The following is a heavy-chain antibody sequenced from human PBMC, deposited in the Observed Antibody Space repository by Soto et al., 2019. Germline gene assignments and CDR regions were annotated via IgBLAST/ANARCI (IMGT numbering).Heavy chain of an antibody. V-gene: IGHV3-11*03. J-gene: IGHJ3*02. CDR2: ISPHSDYL. Sequence: QVQLLESGGGLVKPGGCLRLSCAASGFTVSDYYMAWIRQTPGKGLEWLSFISPHSDYLEYVDSVKGRFTISRDNAQNSLYLQMNSLRVEDPAVYFCATGQEVRMADIWGQGTMVTVSS. D-gene: IGHD1-1*01. CDR1: GFTVSDYY. CDR3: ATGQEVRMADI.